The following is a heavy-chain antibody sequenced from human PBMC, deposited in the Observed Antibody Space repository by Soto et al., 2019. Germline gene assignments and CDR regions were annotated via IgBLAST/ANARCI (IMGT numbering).Heavy chain of an antibody. V-gene: IGHV1-2*04. J-gene: IGHJ6*02. D-gene: IGHD3-3*01. CDR1: GYTFTGYY. CDR3: ARGNYDFWSGYYGYYGMDV. CDR2: INPNSGGT. Sequence: GASVKVSCKASGYTFTGYYMHWVRQAPGQGLEWMGWINPNSGGTNYAQKFQGWVTMTRDTSISTAYMELSRLRSDDTAVYYCARGNYDFWSGYYGYYGMDVWGQGTTVTVSS.